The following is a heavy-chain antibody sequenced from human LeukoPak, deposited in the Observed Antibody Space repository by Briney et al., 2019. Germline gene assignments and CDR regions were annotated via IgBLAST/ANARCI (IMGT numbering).Heavy chain of an antibody. CDR1: GGSISSYY. CDR3: ARDLGGYSGYDYGFDY. D-gene: IGHD5-12*01. V-gene: IGHV4-59*01. CDR2: IYYSGST. J-gene: IGHJ4*02. Sequence: SETLSLTCTVSGGSISSYYWSWIRQPPGKGLEWIGYIYYSGSTNYNPSLKSRVTISVDTSKNQFSLKLSSVTAADTAVYYCARDLGGYSGYDYGFDYWGQGTLVTVSS.